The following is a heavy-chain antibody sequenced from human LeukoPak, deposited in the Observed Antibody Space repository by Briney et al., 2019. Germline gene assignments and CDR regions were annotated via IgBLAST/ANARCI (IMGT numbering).Heavy chain of an antibody. CDR1: GGSFSGYY. V-gene: IGHV4-34*01. D-gene: IGHD3-9*01. CDR2: INHGGST. J-gene: IGHJ6*02. Sequence: PSETLSLTCAVYGGSFSGYYWSWIRQPPGKGLEWVGEINHGGSTNYNASLKSRVTISVDTSKNQFSLKLSSVTAADTAVYCCARDNVLRYFDWLVNYYYGMDVWGQGTTVTVSS. CDR3: ARDNVLRYFDWLVNYYYGMDV.